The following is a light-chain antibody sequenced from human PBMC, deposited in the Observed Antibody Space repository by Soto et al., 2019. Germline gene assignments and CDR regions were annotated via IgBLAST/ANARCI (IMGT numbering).Light chain of an antibody. J-gene: IGLJ3*02. Sequence: QLVLTQSPSASASLGASVKLTCTLSSGHSSYTIAWHQQQPEKGPRYLMTLNSDGSHSKGDGIPDRFSGSSSGAERYLSISSLQSEDEAVYYCQTWGTGIEVFGGGTKVTVL. V-gene: IGLV4-69*01. CDR1: SGHSSYT. CDR3: QTWGTGIEV. CDR2: LNSDGSH.